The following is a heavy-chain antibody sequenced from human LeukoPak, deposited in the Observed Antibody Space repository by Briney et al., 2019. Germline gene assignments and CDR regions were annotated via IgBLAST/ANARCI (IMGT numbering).Heavy chain of an antibody. CDR3: ARPGTPKYCSSTSCLHYYYYYYMDV. CDR2: IYYSGST. Sequence: PSETLSLTCTVSGGSISSSSYYWGWIRQPPGKGLEWIGSIYYSGSTYYNPSLKSRVTISVDTSKNQFSLKLSSVTAADTAVYYCARPGTPKYCSSTSCLHYYYYYYMDVWGKGTTVAVSS. D-gene: IGHD2-2*01. V-gene: IGHV4-39*01. CDR1: GGSISSSSYY. J-gene: IGHJ6*03.